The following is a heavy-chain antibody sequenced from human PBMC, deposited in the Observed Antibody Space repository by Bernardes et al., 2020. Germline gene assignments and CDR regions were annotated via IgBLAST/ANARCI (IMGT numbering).Heavy chain of an antibody. CDR1: GGSIRGSY. V-gene: IGHV4-59*08. CDR2: MYYSGIT. J-gene: IGHJ4*02. CDR3: AKHHTTSYSGWYYFDS. Sequence: SETLSLTCTVSGGSIRGSYWSWIRQPQGKGLEWLGYMYYSGITNYNPSLKSRITMSVDTSKNQLSLTLSSVTAADTAVYYCAKHHTTSYSGWYYFDSWGQGTLVTVSS. D-gene: IGHD6-19*01.